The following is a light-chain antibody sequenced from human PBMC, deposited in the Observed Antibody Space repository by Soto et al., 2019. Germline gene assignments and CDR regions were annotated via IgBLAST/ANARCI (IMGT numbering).Light chain of an antibody. CDR1: QSLVYIDGNAS. V-gene: IGKV2-30*01. CDR2: KVA. CDR3: MQGTYWPRT. J-gene: IGKJ1*01. Sequence: VTMTQSPLALAVTRGQPASISCRSSQSLVYIDGNASVIWGQQRSGQSPRRLINKVANRYCWVPDRFSGSGSGTDFTLKISRVEAEDVGVFFCMQGTYWPRTFGQGPRWIS.